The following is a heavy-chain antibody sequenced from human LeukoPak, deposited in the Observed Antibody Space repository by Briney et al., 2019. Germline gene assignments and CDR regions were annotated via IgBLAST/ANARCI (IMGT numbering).Heavy chain of an antibody. D-gene: IGHD6-19*01. Sequence: AASVKVSCKASGGTFSSYAISWVRQAPGQGLEWMGGIIPIFGTANYAQEFQGRVTITADESTSTAYMELSSLRSEDTAVYYCARHSGWYVFDYWGQGTLVTVSS. CDR3: ARHSGWYVFDY. CDR2: IIPIFGTA. CDR1: GGTFSSYA. V-gene: IGHV1-69*01. J-gene: IGHJ4*02.